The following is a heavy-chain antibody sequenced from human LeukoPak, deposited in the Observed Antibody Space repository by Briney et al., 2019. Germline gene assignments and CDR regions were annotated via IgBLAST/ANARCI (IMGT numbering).Heavy chain of an antibody. D-gene: IGHD4-11*01. Sequence: SETLSLTCTVSGGSISSYYWSWIRQPPGKGLEWIGYIYYSGSTNYNPSLKSRVTISVDTSKNQFSLKLSSVTAADTAVYYCARQTVTTNYYYGMDVWGQGITVTVSS. CDR1: GGSISSYY. CDR3: ARQTVTTNYYYGMDV. J-gene: IGHJ6*02. V-gene: IGHV4-59*08. CDR2: IYYSGST.